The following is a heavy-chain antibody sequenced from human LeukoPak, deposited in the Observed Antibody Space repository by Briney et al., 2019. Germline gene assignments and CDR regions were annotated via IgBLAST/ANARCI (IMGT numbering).Heavy chain of an antibody. J-gene: IGHJ4*02. Sequence: ASVKVSCKVSGYTLTELSMHWVRQAPGKGLEWMGGFDPEDGETIYAQKFQGRVTMTEDTSTGTAYVELSSLRSEDTAVYYCATDQLGQQTLDLDYWGQGTLVTVSS. CDR1: GYTLTELS. D-gene: IGHD6-13*01. V-gene: IGHV1-24*01. CDR2: FDPEDGET. CDR3: ATDQLGQQTLDLDY.